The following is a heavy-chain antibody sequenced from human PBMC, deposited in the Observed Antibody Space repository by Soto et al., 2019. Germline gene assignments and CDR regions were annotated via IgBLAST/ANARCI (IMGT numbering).Heavy chain of an antibody. Sequence: GASVKVSCKASGGTFSSYAISWVRQAPGQGLEWMGGIIPIFGTANYAQKFQGRVTITADKSTSTAYMELSSLRSEDTAVYYCARVATGTTVPLDCWGQGTLVTVSS. CDR2: IIPIFGTA. CDR3: ARVATGTTVPLDC. J-gene: IGHJ4*02. CDR1: GGTFSSYA. D-gene: IGHD1-1*01. V-gene: IGHV1-69*06.